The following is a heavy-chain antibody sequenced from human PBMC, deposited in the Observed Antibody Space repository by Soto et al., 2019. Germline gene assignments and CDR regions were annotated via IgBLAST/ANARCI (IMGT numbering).Heavy chain of an antibody. D-gene: IGHD6-19*01. J-gene: IGHJ3*02. V-gene: IGHV1-18*01. CDR3: ARDSTSGWYGTNDAFDI. CDR2: ISAYNGNT. Sequence: QVQLVQSGAEVKKPGASVKVSCKASGYTFTSYGISWVRQAPGQGLEWMGWISAYNGNTNYAQKLQGRVTMTTDTPTSTAYMELRSLRSDDTAVYYCARDSTSGWYGTNDAFDIWGQGTMVTVSS. CDR1: GYTFTSYG.